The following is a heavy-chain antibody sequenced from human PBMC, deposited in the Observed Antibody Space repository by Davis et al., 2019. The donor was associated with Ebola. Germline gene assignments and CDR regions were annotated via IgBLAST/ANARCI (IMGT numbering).Heavy chain of an antibody. Sequence: GESLKISCAASGFTFSDHYMDWVRQAPGQGLEWVARIRNKGNSYTTEYAASVKGRFTISRDESENSHYLQMNSLKTEDTAVYYCASGSVGTAFRAFDIWGQGRMVTVSS. CDR2: IRNKGNSYTT. CDR1: GFTFSDHY. J-gene: IGHJ3*02. CDR3: ASGSVGTAFRAFDI. V-gene: IGHV3-72*01. D-gene: IGHD5-18*01.